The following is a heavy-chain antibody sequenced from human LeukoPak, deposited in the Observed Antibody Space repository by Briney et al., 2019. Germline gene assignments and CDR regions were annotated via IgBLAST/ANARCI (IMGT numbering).Heavy chain of an antibody. J-gene: IGHJ5*02. CDR1: GGSFSSGGYY. Sequence: SETLSLTCAVYGGSFSSGGYYWSWIRQHPGKGLEWIGYIYYSGSTYYNPSLKSRVTISVDTSKNQFSLKLSSVTAADTAVYYCARQLSSGYYPNWFDPWGQGTLVTVSS. CDR3: ARQLSSGYYPNWFDP. D-gene: IGHD3-22*01. CDR2: IYYSGST. V-gene: IGHV4-31*11.